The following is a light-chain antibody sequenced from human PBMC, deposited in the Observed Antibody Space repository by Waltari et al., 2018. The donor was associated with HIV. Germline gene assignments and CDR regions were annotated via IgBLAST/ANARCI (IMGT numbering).Light chain of an antibody. Sequence: QSVLTQPPSVSAAPGQRVTISCSGSSSNIGYNYVSWYQQLPGTAPKLLLYDNNTRPSGIHDRFSGSKSGASATLGITGLQTGDEADYYGGTWDSSLSAGVFGGGTKLTVL. J-gene: IGLJ2*01. CDR1: SSNIGYNY. CDR3: GTWDSSLSAGV. CDR2: DNN. V-gene: IGLV1-51*01.